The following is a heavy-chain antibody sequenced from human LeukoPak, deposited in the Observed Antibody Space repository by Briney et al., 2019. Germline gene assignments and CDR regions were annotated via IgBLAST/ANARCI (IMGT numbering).Heavy chain of an antibody. D-gene: IGHD2-2*01. V-gene: IGHV3-30*14. J-gene: IGHJ4*02. Sequence: GGSLRLSCAASRFTISTYTMHWVRQAPGKGLEWVAVISNDGSNKYYADSVKGRFTISRDNSKNTLYLQMNSLRAEDTAVYYCASNIVVVPAASTDYWGQGTLVTVSS. CDR2: ISNDGSNK. CDR1: RFTISTYT. CDR3: ASNIVVVPAASTDY.